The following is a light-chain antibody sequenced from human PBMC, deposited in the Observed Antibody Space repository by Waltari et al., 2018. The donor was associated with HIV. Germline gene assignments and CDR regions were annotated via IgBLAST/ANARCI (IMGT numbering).Light chain of an antibody. CDR3: SSYVGSNTYV. CDR1: SSDVGGYNY. J-gene: IGLJ1*01. Sequence: QSALTQPPSASGSPGQSVTISCTGTSSDVGGYNYVSWYQQHPGKAPRLMIYEVTKRPSGVPDRFFGSKSGNTASLTVSGLQGDDEADYYCSSYVGSNTYVFGTGTKVTVL. CDR2: EVT. V-gene: IGLV2-8*01.